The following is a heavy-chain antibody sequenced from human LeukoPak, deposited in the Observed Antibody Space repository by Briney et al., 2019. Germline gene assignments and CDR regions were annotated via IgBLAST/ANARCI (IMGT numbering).Heavy chain of an antibody. V-gene: IGHV3-21*01. CDR1: GFAFSSY. J-gene: IGHJ4*02. Sequence: GGSLRLSCATSGFAFSSYMNWVRQAPGKGLEWVSSISNSGTFRYYADSVKGRFTISRDNAKNSLYLQMNSLRAEDTAVYYCARASPLLWFGELPLFDYWGQGTLVT. D-gene: IGHD3-10*01. CDR2: ISNSGTFR. CDR3: ARASPLLWFGELPLFDY.